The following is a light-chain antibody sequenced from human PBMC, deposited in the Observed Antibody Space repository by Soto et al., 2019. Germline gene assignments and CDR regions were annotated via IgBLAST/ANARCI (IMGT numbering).Light chain of an antibody. CDR2: GAS. V-gene: IGKV3-15*01. J-gene: IGKJ1*01. CDR1: QSVNNN. Sequence: EIVMTQSPATLSVSPGERATLSCRASQSVNNNLAWYPQKPGQPPRLLIYGASIRANGIPATFSGSGSGREFTLTISSVQSEDFAVYYCQQYNYWPPGGTFGQGTKVEIK. CDR3: QQYNYWPPGGT.